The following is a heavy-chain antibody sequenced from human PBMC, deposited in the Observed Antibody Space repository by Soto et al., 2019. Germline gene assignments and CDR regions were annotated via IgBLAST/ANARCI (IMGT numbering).Heavy chain of an antibody. J-gene: IGHJ5*02. Sequence: ASVKVSCKASGYTFTSYYMHWVRQAPAQGREWMGIINPSGGSTSYAQKFQGRVTMTRDTSTSTVYMELSSLRSEDTAEYYCARALCSGGSCYGPAYNWFDPWGQGTLVTVSS. CDR1: GYTFTSYY. CDR3: ARALCSGGSCYGPAYNWFDP. V-gene: IGHV1-46*01. D-gene: IGHD2-15*01. CDR2: INPSGGST.